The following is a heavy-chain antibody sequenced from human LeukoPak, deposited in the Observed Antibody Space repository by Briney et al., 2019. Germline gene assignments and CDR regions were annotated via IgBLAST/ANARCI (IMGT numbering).Heavy chain of an antibody. V-gene: IGHV1-69*01. D-gene: IGHD3-10*01. Sequence: SVKVTCKASGGTFISYAISWVRQAPGQGLEWMGGIIPIFGTANYAQKFQGRVTITADESTSTAYMELSSLRSEDTAVYYCARAHLGYMVRGVIKGWFDPWGQGTLVTVSS. CDR2: IIPIFGTA. CDR3: ARAHLGYMVRGVIKGWFDP. J-gene: IGHJ5*02. CDR1: GGTFISYA.